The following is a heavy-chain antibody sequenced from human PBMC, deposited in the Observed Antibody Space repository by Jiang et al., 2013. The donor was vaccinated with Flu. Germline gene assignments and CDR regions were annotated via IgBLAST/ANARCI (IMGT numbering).Heavy chain of an antibody. Sequence: GPGLVKPSETLSLTRTVSGGSISSSSYYWGWIRQPPGKGLEWIGSIYYSGSTYYNPSLKSRVTISVDTSKNQFSLKLSSVTAADTAVYYCARGIEFDSGYEHSFDYWGQGTLVTVSS. CDR1: GGSISSSSYY. CDR2: IYYSGST. CDR3: ARGIEFDSGYEHSFDY. J-gene: IGHJ4*02. V-gene: IGHV4-39*01. D-gene: IGHD3-22*01.